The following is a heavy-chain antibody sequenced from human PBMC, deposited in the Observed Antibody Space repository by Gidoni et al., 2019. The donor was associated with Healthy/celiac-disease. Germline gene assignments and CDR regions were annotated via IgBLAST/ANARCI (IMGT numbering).Heavy chain of an antibody. V-gene: IGHV3-13*01. Sequence: EVQLVESGGGLVQPGGSLRLSCAASGFTFSSYHMHWVRQATGKGLEWFSAIGTAGDTYYPGSVKGRFTISRENAKNSLYLQMNSLRAGDTAVYYCARLGATSALDYWGQGTLVTVSS. CDR3: ARLGATSALDY. CDR2: IGTAGDT. D-gene: IGHD1-26*01. J-gene: IGHJ4*02. CDR1: GFTFSSYH.